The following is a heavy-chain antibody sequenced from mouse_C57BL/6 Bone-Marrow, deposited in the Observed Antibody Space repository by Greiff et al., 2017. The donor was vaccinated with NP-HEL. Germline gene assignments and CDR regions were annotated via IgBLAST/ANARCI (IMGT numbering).Heavy chain of an antibody. CDR2: IRNKANGYTT. CDR1: GFTFTDYY. Sequence: EVKLMESGGGLVQPGGSLSLSCAASGFTFTDYYMSWVRQPPGKALEWLGFIRNKANGYTTAYSSSVKGRFTFSRDNSQSILYLQMNALRAEDSATYYCARSIYYDYADDPFYAMDYWGQGTSVTVSS. D-gene: IGHD2-4*01. J-gene: IGHJ4*01. V-gene: IGHV7-3*01. CDR3: ARSIYYDYADDPFYAMDY.